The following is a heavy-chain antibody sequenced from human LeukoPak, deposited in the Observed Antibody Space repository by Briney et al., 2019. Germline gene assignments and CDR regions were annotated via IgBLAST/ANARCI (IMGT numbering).Heavy chain of an antibody. J-gene: IGHJ4*02. Sequence: PGGSLRLSCAASGFTFDDYAMHWVRQAPGKGLEWVSLIGWDGGSTYYADSVKGRFTISRDNSKNSLYLQMNGLRAEDTALYYCAKGLTYYDILTGSDWGQGTLVTVSS. CDR2: IGWDGGST. CDR3: AKGLTYYDILTGSD. V-gene: IGHV3-43D*03. D-gene: IGHD3-9*01. CDR1: GFTFDDYA.